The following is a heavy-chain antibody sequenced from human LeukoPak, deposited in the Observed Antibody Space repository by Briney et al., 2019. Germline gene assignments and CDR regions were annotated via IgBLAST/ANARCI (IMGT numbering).Heavy chain of an antibody. D-gene: IGHD2-8*01. Sequence: SETLSLTCSVSGDSVSDFYWNWIRQSPGKGLEWIGNFHYTGSSNYTPSLESRVTMSIDRSRKQFFLRLNSVTAADTAVYYCVLAPNSNWFDFWGQGTLVTASS. CDR3: VLAPNSNWFDF. CDR2: FHYTGSS. J-gene: IGHJ5*01. CDR1: GDSVSDFY. V-gene: IGHV4-59*08.